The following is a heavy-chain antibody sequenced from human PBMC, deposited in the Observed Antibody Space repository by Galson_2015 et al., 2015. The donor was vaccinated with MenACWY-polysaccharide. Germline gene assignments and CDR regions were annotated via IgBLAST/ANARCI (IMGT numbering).Heavy chain of an antibody. V-gene: IGHV3-66*02. CDR1: GFTVSSNY. Sequence: SLRLSCAASGFTVSSNYMSWVRQAPGKGLEWVSVIYSGGSTYYADSVKGRFTISRDSSKNTLYLQMNSLNTEDTAVYYYARGKGGYWGQGTLVTVSS. CDR2: IYSGGST. J-gene: IGHJ4*02. D-gene: IGHD3-16*01. CDR3: ARGKGGY.